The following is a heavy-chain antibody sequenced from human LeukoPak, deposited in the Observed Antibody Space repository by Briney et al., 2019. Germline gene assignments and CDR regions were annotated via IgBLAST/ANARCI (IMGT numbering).Heavy chain of an antibody. V-gene: IGHV3-30-3*02. D-gene: IGHD3-16*02. J-gene: IGHJ4*02. CDR3: AKYQAGYDYVWGSYRYTPFDY. CDR1: GFTFSSYA. Sequence: QPGRSLRLSCAASGFTFSSYAMHWVRQAPGKGLEWVAVISYDGSNKYYADSVKGRFTISRDNSKNTLYLQMNSLRAEDTAVYYCAKYQAGYDYVWGSYRYTPFDYWGQGTLVTVSS. CDR2: ISYDGSNK.